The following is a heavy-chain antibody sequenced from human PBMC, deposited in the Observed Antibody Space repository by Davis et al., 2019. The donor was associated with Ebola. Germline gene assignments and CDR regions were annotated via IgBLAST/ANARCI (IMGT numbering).Heavy chain of an antibody. Sequence: ASVKVSCKASGYTFTDYNIHWMRQAPGQGLEWLGRVILKSGATNYAQNLQGRVTMTTDTSTSTAYMELRSLRSDDTAVYYCARRGDGYNWGDYWGQGSLVIVSS. CDR1: GYTFTDYN. D-gene: IGHD5-24*01. CDR3: ARRGDGYNWGDY. V-gene: IGHV1-2*06. J-gene: IGHJ4*02. CDR2: VILKSGAT.